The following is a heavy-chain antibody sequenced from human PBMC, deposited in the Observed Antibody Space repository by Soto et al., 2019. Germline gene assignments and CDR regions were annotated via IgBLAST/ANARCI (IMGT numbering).Heavy chain of an antibody. D-gene: IGHD3-3*01. CDR2: IYYSGST. CDR3: AREADFPGDWFDP. V-gene: IGHV4-31*03. J-gene: IGHJ5*02. CDR1: GGSISSGGYY. Sequence: SETLSLTCTVSGGSISSGGYYWSWIRQHPGKGLEWIGYIYYSGSTYYNPSLKSRVTISVDTSKNQFSLKLSSVTAADTAVCYCAREADFPGDWFDPWGQGTLVTVSS.